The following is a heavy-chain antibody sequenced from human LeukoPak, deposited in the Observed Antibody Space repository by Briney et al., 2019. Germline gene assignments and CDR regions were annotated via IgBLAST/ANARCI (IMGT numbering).Heavy chain of an antibody. CDR1: GYTFTGYY. J-gene: IGHJ5*02. D-gene: IGHD3-22*01. CDR2: INPNSGGT. Sequence: ASVKVSCKASGYTFTGYYMHWVRQAPGQGLEWMGWINPNSGGTNYAQKFQGRVTMTRDTSISTAYMELSRLRSDDTAVYYCARVSMIVVVTPEAWFDPWGQGTLVTVSS. CDR3: ARVSMIVVVTPEAWFDP. V-gene: IGHV1-2*02.